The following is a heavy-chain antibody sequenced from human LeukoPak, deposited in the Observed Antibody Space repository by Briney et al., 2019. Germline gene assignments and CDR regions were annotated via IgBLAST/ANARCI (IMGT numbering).Heavy chain of an antibody. CDR3: ARHDPVGHFLRGMDV. CDR1: GGSISGYF. V-gene: IGHV4-59*08. J-gene: IGHJ6*02. D-gene: IGHD2/OR15-2a*01. CDR2: IYYTGST. Sequence: SETLSLTCAVSGGSISGYFWSWSRQPPGKGLEWIGYIYYTGSTIYNPSLRSRVTMSVDVSKSQFSLDLTSVTAADTAVYYCARHDPVGHFLRGMDVWGQGTTVTVSS.